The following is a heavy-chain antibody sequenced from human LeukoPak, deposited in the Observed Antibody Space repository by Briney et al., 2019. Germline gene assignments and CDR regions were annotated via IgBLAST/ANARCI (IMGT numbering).Heavy chain of an antibody. V-gene: IGHV4-31*02. D-gene: IGHD2-21*01. CDR3: AREMDAHPRIVV. Sequence: SETLSLTCIVSGGSISSGGHYWNWIRQYPGKGLEWIGYINYSGSTYYNPSLKSRVIISVDTSKNQFSLNLNSVTAADTAVYYCAREMDAHPRIVVWGQGTLVTVSS. J-gene: IGHJ1*01. CDR1: GGSISSGGHY. CDR2: INYSGST.